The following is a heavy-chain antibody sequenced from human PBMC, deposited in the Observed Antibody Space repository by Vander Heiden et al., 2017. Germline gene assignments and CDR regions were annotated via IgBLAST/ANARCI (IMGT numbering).Heavy chain of an antibody. CDR3: ARAGFFRFDY. D-gene: IGHD3-3*01. J-gene: IGHJ4*02. CDR2: MNSDGSTT. Sequence: EVQLVESGGGLVQPGGSLRLSCVDSGFTFSSSWMHWVRQAPGARLVWLSRMNSDGSTTDYADSVKGRFTSSRDNAKNTLYLQMNGLRAEDTAVYYCARAGFFRFDYWGQGILVTVSS. CDR1: GFTFSSSW. V-gene: IGHV3-74*01.